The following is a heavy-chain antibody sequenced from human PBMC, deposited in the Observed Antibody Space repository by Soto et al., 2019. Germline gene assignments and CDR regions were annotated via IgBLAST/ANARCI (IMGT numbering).Heavy chain of an antibody. CDR3: TCSSGWYSWFDP. CDR2: IKSKTDGGTT. CDR1: GFTFSNAW. D-gene: IGHD6-19*01. V-gene: IGHV3-15*01. J-gene: IGHJ5*02. Sequence: EVQLVESGGGLVKPGGSLRLSCAASGFTFSNAWMSWVRQAPGKGLEWVGRIKSKTDGGTTDYAAPVKGRFTISRDDSKNTLYLQMNSLKTEDTAVYYCTCSSGWYSWFDPWGQGTLVTVSS.